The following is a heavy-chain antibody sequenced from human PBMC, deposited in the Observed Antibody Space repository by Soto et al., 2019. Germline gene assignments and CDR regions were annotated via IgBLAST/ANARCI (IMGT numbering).Heavy chain of an antibody. Sequence: LRLSCEASGFTFRNYDMHWVRQGTGKGLEWVSGISAAGDPDYADSVEGRFTISRENAQNSFFLQMNSLRVGDTAVYYCVRETQIVRVVVPTPGSPGAFDMWGQGTMVTVSS. J-gene: IGHJ3*02. V-gene: IGHV3-13*05. CDR1: GFTFRNYD. CDR2: ISAAGDP. D-gene: IGHD2-15*01. CDR3: VRETQIVRVVVPTPGSPGAFDM.